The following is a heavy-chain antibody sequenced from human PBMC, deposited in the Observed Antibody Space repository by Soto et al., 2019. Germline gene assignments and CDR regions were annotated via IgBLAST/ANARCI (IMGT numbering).Heavy chain of an antibody. Sequence: EVQLLESGGGLVQPGGSLRLSCAASGFTFSSYAMSWVRQAPGKGLEWVSAISGSGGSTYYADSVKGRFTISRDNSKNTLYLQMNSWRDEDTAVYYCAKESIPTYYYDSSGPGGDYWGQGTLVTVSS. V-gene: IGHV3-23*01. CDR3: AKESIPTYYYDSSGPGGDY. D-gene: IGHD3-22*01. J-gene: IGHJ4*02. CDR2: ISGSGGST. CDR1: GFTFSSYA.